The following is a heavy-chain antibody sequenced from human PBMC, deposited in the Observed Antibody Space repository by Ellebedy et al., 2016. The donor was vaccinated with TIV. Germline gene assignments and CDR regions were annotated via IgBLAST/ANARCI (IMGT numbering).Heavy chain of an antibody. CDR1: GFTFSSYA. CDR2: IGGSGRST. Sequence: GESLKISCAASGFTFSSYAMSWVRQAPGKGLEWVSAIGGSGRSTYYADSVKGRFTISRDNSNNTLFLQMDSLRADDTAVYYCAKDAISSGWYALSCDYWGQGALVTVSS. CDR3: AKDAISSGWYALSCDY. D-gene: IGHD6-19*01. J-gene: IGHJ4*02. V-gene: IGHV3-23*01.